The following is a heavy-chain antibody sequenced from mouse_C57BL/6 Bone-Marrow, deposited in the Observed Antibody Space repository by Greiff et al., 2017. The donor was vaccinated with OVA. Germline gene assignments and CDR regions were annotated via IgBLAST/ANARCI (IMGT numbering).Heavy chain of an antibody. CDR3: AKRGYYGSRDYCAMDY. CDR1: GFSLTSYG. V-gene: IGHV2-5*01. CDR2: IWRGGST. Sequence: VKLLQSGPGLAKPSQSLSITCTVSGFSLTSYGVHWVRQSPGKGLEWLGVIWRGGSTDYNAAFMSRLSITKDNSKSQVFYKMNRLQTDDTAIYYCAKRGYYGSRDYCAMDYWGQGTSVTVSS. J-gene: IGHJ4*01. D-gene: IGHD1-1*01.